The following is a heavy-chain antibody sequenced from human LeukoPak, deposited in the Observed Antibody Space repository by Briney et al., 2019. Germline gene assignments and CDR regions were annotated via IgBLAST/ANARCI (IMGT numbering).Heavy chain of an antibody. CDR1: GFTFGDYA. V-gene: IGHV3-49*03. CDR3: TSTASTVTTMGYYFDY. CDR2: IRSKAYGGTT. J-gene: IGHJ4*02. Sequence: GGSLRLSCTASGFTFGDYAMSWFRQAPGRGLEWVGFIRSKAYGGTTEYAASVKGRFTISRDDSKSIAYLQMNSLKTEDTAVYYCTSTASTVTTMGYYFDYWGQGTLVTVSS. D-gene: IGHD4-17*01.